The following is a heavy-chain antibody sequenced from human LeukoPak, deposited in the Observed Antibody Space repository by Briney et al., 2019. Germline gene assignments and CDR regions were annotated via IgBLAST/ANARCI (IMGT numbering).Heavy chain of an antibody. CDR2: ISSGGSTI. J-gene: IGHJ4*02. CDR3: AKKKTDYSYPSSFDY. Sequence: PGGSLRLSCAASGFTFSDYYMSWIRQAPGRGLEWVSYISSGGSTIKYADSVKGRFTVSRDNAKKSLYLQMNSLRAEDTAVYYCAKKKTDYSYPSSFDYWGQGTLVTVSS. D-gene: IGHD4-11*01. V-gene: IGHV3-11*04. CDR1: GFTFSDYY.